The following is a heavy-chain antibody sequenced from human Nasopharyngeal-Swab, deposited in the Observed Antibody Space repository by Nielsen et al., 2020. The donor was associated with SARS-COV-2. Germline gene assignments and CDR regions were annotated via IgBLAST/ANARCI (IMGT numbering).Heavy chain of an antibody. CDR2: INDYGNRI. V-gene: IGHV3-64D*08. D-gene: IGHD1-26*01. Sequence: GESLKISCSVSGFFFSRFAMHWVRQAPGKGLEYVSTINDYGNRINYADSVRGRFTISRDISKNTLYLQMSSLTTEDTAVYYCVRDLPRSYSFENWGQGTMVTVSS. J-gene: IGHJ3*02. CDR1: GFFFSRFA. CDR3: VRDLPRSYSFEN.